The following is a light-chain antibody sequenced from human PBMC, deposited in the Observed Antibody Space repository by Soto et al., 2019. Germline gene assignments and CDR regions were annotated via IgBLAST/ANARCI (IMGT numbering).Light chain of an antibody. CDR2: AAS. J-gene: IGKJ1*01. V-gene: IGKV1-9*01. Sequence: DIQLTQSPSFLSASVGDRVTITCRASQGINIFLAWFQQKPGKAPNLLISAASTLQSGVPSRFSGSGSETEFTLTISSLQPDDFATYYCQQYNSYPRTFGQGTKVE. CDR1: QGINIF. CDR3: QQYNSYPRT.